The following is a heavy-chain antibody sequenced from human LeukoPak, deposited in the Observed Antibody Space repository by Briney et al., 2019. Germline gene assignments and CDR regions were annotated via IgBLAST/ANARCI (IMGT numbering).Heavy chain of an antibody. D-gene: IGHD3-10*01. Sequence: GGSLRLSCAASGFTFSAYWMSWVRQAPGKGLEWVANIKQDGSEKKYVDSVKGRFTISRDNAKNSLHLQMNSLRAEDTAVYYCARVGGYYYGMDVWGQGTTVTVSS. CDR2: IKQDGSEK. V-gene: IGHV3-7*01. CDR3: ARVGGYYYGMDV. J-gene: IGHJ6*02. CDR1: GFTFSAYW.